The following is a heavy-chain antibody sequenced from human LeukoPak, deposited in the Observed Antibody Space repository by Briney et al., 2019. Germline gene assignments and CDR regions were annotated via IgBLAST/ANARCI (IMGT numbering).Heavy chain of an antibody. Sequence: GASVKVSCKASEGTFSSYAISWVRQAPGQGLEWMGGIIPIFGTANYAQKFQGRVTITADESTSTAYMELSSLRSEDTAVYYCVGLRDYYYDSSGYPSGWFDPWGQGTLVTVSS. CDR2: IIPIFGTA. D-gene: IGHD3-22*01. V-gene: IGHV1-69*13. CDR1: EGTFSSYA. J-gene: IGHJ5*02. CDR3: VGLRDYYYDSSGYPSGWFDP.